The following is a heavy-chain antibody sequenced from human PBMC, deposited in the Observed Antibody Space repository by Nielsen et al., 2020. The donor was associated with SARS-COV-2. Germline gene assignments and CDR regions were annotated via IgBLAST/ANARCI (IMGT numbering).Heavy chain of an antibody. CDR3: ARAPGMVTRVFDY. Sequence: GLEWVAVISYDGSNKYYADSVKGRFTISRDNSKNTLYLQMNSLRAEDTAVYYCARAPGMVTRVFDYWGQGTLVTVSS. CDR2: ISYDGSNK. J-gene: IGHJ4*02. V-gene: IGHV3-30-3*01. D-gene: IGHD4-23*01.